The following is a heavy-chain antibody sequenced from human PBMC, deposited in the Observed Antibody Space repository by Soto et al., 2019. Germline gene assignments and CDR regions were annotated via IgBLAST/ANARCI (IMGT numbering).Heavy chain of an antibody. D-gene: IGHD2-2*01. V-gene: IGHV4-59*08. J-gene: IGHJ1*01. CDR3: ARLGAFYQAMDS. CDR2: IYYAGTT. CDR1: DGSLSPNY. Sequence: PSETLSLTCTVSDGSLSPNYWSWIRQPPGKGLEWIGYIYYAGTTTYNPSLQSRVSISLDTSKNEVSLKLTSVTAADTAVYFCARLGAFYQAMDSWGQGTLVTFSS.